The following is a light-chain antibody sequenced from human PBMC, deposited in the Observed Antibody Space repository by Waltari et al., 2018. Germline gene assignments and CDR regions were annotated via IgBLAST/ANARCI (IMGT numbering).Light chain of an antibody. CDR2: GNG. Sequence: QSILTQPPSVSGAPGPRVTISCTGTSSNIGAGYLVHWYQQLPGKAPKIIMYGNGNRPSGVPDRFSGSKSGTSASLAITGLQAEDEADYYCQAYDGSLSGLYVFGPGTRVTVL. CDR1: SSNIGAGYL. V-gene: IGLV1-40*01. J-gene: IGLJ1*01. CDR3: QAYDGSLSGLYV.